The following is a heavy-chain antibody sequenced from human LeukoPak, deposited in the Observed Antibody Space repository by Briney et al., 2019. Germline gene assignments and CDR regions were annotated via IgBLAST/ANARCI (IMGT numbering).Heavy chain of an antibody. J-gene: IGHJ4*02. CDR1: GGSISSGDYY. D-gene: IGHD2-2*01. V-gene: IGHV4-30-4*08. Sequence: PSETLSLTCTVSGGSISSGDYYWSWIRQPPGKGLEWIGYIYYSGSTYYNPSLKSRVTISVDTSKNQFSLKLSSVTAADTAVYYCARRDIVVVPAFDYWGQGTLVTVSS. CDR3: ARRDIVVVPAFDY. CDR2: IYYSGST.